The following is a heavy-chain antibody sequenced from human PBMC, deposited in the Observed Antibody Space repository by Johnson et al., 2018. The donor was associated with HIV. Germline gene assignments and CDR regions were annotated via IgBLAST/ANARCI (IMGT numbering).Heavy chain of an antibody. D-gene: IGHD4-17*01. CDR1: GFDFSSNY. J-gene: IGHJ3*02. Sequence: LVESGGGLVQPGGSLRLSCAASGFDFSSNYMSWVRQAPGKGLEWVSVIYSGGSTYYADSVKGRFTISRDNSKNTLYLQMNSLRAEDTAVYYCATGSPTVTTNAFDIWGQGTMVTVSS. V-gene: IGHV3-66*01. CDR3: ATGSPTVTTNAFDI. CDR2: IYSGGST.